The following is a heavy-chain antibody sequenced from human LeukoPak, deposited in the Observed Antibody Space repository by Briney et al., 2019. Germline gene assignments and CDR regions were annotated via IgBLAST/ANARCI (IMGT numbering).Heavy chain of an antibody. J-gene: IGHJ5*02. CDR3: ARTGSSSWYAFWFDP. CDR2: INAGNGNT. V-gene: IGHV1-3*01. CDR1: GYTFTSYA. D-gene: IGHD6-13*01. Sequence: ASVKVSCKASGYTFTSYAMHWVRQAPGQRLEWMGWINAGNGNTKYSQKFQGRVTITRDTSASTAYMELSSLRSEDTAVYYCARTGSSSWYAFWFDPWGQGTLVTVS.